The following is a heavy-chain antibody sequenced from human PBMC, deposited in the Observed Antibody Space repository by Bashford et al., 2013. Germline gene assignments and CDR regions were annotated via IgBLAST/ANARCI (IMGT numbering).Heavy chain of an antibody. Sequence: GGSLRLSCTVSGLTFSGYWMHWVRQAPGKGLVWVSRISGDGSSTNYADFVQGRFTISRDNAKNTLYLQMDSLRAEDTAVYYCARPYSSSPRDFDYWGQGTPGHRPPQ. J-gene: IGHJ4*02. V-gene: IGHV3-74*01. D-gene: IGHD6-13*01. CDR1: GLTFSGYW. CDR3: ARPYSSSPRDFDY. CDR2: ISGDGSST.